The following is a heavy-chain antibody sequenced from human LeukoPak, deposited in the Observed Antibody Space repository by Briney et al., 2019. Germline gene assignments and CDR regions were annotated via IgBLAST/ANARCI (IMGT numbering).Heavy chain of an antibody. J-gene: IGHJ4*02. Sequence: ASVKVSCKASGYTFTGYYMHWLRQAPGQGLEWMGRINPNSGDTKFAQKFQGRVTMSRDRSLSTAYMELSRLTSDDTAVYFCATHINWNYAGILDYWGQGALVTVSS. V-gene: IGHV1-2*06. D-gene: IGHD1-7*01. CDR1: GYTFTGYY. CDR3: ATHINWNYAGILDY. CDR2: INPNSGDT.